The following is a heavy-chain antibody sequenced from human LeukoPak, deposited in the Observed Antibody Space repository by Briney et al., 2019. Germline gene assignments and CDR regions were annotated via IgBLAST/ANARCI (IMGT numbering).Heavy chain of an antibody. Sequence: ASVKVSCKASGYTFTSYDFNWVRQATGQRPEWMGWMSPNSGDTGYAQKFQDRVTMTRNTSISTAYMELSSLRSDDTAVYYCARGPPNWGYDYWGPGTVVTVSS. CDR2: MSPNSGDT. D-gene: IGHD7-27*01. J-gene: IGHJ4*02. V-gene: IGHV1-8*01. CDR1: GYTFTSYD. CDR3: ARGPPNWGYDY.